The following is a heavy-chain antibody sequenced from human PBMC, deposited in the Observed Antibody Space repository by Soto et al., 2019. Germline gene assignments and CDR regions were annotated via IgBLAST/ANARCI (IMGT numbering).Heavy chain of an antibody. CDR3: ARDITSGYPLNYYYYYGMDV. J-gene: IGHJ6*02. Sequence: GASVKVSCKASGGTFSSYAISWVRQAPGQGLEWMGGIIPIFGTANYAQKFQGRVTITADESTSTAYMELSSLRSEDTAVYYCARDITSGYPLNYYYYYGMDVWGQGTTVTVS. CDR1: GGTFSSYA. CDR2: IIPIFGTA. V-gene: IGHV1-69*13. D-gene: IGHD3-3*01.